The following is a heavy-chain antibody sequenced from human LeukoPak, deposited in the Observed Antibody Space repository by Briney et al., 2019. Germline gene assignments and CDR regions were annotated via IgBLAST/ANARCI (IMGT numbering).Heavy chain of an antibody. J-gene: IGHJ5*02. CDR2: ISAYNGNT. Sequence: ASVTVSCKASGYTFTSYGISWVRHAPGQRPERMGYISAYNGNTNYAQKLQGRVTMTTDTSTSTAYMELRSLRSDDTAVYYCARVSGGDIVVVVAATLENWFDPWGQGTLVTVSS. D-gene: IGHD2-15*01. CDR1: GYTFTSYG. V-gene: IGHV1-18*04. CDR3: ARVSGGDIVVVVAATLENWFDP.